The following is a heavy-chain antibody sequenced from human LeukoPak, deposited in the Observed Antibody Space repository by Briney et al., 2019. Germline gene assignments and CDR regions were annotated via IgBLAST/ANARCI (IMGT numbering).Heavy chain of an antibody. CDR2: ISDSGGRT. J-gene: IGHJ4*02. Sequence: GRSLRLSCAVSGITLSNYGMSWVRQAPGKGLEWVAGISDSGGRTNYADSVKGRFTISRDNPKNTLNLQMNSLRAEDTAVYFCAKRGVVIRVILVGFHKEAHYFDFWGQGALVTVSS. CDR3: AKRGVVIRVILVGFHKEAHYFDF. CDR1: GITLSNYG. D-gene: IGHD3-22*01. V-gene: IGHV3-23*01.